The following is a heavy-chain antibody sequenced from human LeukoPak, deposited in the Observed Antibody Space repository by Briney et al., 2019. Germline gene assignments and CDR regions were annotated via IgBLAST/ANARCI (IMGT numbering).Heavy chain of an antibody. J-gene: IGHJ4*02. V-gene: IGHV1-69*05. CDR1: GGTFSSYA. Sequence: SVKVSCKASGGTFSSYAISWVRQAPGQGLEWMGGIIPFFGTANYAQKFQGRVTITTDESTSTAYMELSSLRSEDTAVYYCARDPPVEMATIGDYWGQGTLVTVSS. D-gene: IGHD5-24*01. CDR3: ARDPPVEMATIGDY. CDR2: IIPFFGTA.